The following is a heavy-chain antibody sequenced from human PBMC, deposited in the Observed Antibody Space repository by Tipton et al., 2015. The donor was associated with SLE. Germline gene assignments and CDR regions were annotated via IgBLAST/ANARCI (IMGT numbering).Heavy chain of an antibody. D-gene: IGHD4-11*01. CDR2: VFYTGNT. J-gene: IGHJ5*02. CDR1: GGSISSYY. CDR3: ARRTDDYSNWFDP. V-gene: IGHV4-59*12. Sequence: TLSLTCTVSGGSISSYYWGWIRQSPGKGREWIGNVFYTGNTYYNPSLKSRVVISVDTSKNQFSLKLNSVTAADTAVYYCARRTDDYSNWFDPWGQGTQVTVSS.